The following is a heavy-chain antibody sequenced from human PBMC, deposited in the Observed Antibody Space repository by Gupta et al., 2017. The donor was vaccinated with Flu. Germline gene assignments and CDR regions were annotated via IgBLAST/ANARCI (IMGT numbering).Heavy chain of an antibody. CDR1: GYSFTSYW. V-gene: IGHV5-51*01. D-gene: IGHD2-15*01. CDR2: IYPGDADT. J-gene: IGHJ2*01. Sequence: EVQLVQSGAEVKKPGESLKISCKGSGYSFTSYWIGWVRQMPGKGLEWMGIIYPGDADTRYSPSFQGQVTISADKSISTAYLQWSSLKASDTAMYYCARHPTKCSGGSCYLNLYWYFDLWGRGTLVTVSS. CDR3: ARHPTKCSGGSCYLNLYWYFDL.